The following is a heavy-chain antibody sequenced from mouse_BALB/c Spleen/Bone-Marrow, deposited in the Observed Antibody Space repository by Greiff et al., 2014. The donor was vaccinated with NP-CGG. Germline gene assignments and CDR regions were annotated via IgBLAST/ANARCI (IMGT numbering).Heavy chain of an antibody. Sequence: EVQLQQSGAELVKPGASVKLSCTASGFNIEDTYMHWVKQRPEQGLEWIGRIDPANGNTKYDPKFQGKATITADTSSNTAYLQLSSLTYEDTAVYYCAIYYYGSSGFAYWGQGTLVTVSA. D-gene: IGHD1-1*01. CDR2: IDPANGNT. CDR3: AIYYYGSSGFAY. J-gene: IGHJ3*01. V-gene: IGHV14-3*02. CDR1: GFNIEDTY.